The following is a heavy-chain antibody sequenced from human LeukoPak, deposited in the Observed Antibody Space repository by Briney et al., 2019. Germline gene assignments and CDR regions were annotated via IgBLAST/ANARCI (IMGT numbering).Heavy chain of an antibody. V-gene: IGHV3-30*18. CDR2: ISYDGSNK. CDR1: GFTFSSYA. Sequence: GGSLRLSCAASGFTFSSYAMHWVRQAPGKGLEWVAVISYDGSNKYYADSVKGRFTISRDNSKNTLYLQMNSLRAEDTAVYYCAKDIKAYDILTGASDYWGQGTLVTVSS. D-gene: IGHD3-9*01. CDR3: AKDIKAYDILTGASDY. J-gene: IGHJ4*02.